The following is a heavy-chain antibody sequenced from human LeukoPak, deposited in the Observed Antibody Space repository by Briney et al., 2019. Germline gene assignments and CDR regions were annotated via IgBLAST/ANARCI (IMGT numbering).Heavy chain of an antibody. Sequence: GGSLRLSCAASGFTFNSYTMHWVRQAPGKGLEWVAVISYDGGNKYYADSVKGRFIISRDNSKNTLYLQMNSLRVEDTAVYYCAKTPRPRPTQPPDYWGQGTLVTVSS. V-gene: IGHV3-30*04. J-gene: IGHJ4*02. CDR2: ISYDGGNK. CDR1: GFTFNSYT. CDR3: AKTPRPRPTQPPDY.